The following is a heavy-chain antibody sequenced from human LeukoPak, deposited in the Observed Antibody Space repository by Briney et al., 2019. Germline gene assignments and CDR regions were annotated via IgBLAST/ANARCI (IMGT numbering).Heavy chain of an antibody. Sequence: GGSLRLSCAASEFTFSSYAMSWVRQAPGKGLEWVSAISGSGGSTVDADSVKGRFTISRDNSKNTLYLQMNSLRAEDTAVYYCAKARGGSGSYYNPLFDYWGQGTLVTVSS. CDR2: ISGSGGST. J-gene: IGHJ4*02. V-gene: IGHV3-23*01. CDR1: EFTFSSYA. CDR3: AKARGGSGSYYNPLFDY. D-gene: IGHD3-10*01.